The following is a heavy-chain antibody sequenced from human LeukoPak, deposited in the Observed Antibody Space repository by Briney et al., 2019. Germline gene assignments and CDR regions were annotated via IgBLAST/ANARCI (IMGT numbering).Heavy chain of an antibody. CDR1: GCSISSYD. J-gene: IGHJ4*02. CDR2: IYYSRST. D-gene: IGHD6-13*01. CDR3: ARGEQLIDS. Sequence: SETLSLTCTVSGCSISSYDWSWIRQPPGKGLERIGYIYYSRSTNYNPALKSRGTISVDTYKNQFSLKLSFVTAADTAVYYWARGEQLIDSWGQGNLVTVSS. V-gene: IGHV4-59*08.